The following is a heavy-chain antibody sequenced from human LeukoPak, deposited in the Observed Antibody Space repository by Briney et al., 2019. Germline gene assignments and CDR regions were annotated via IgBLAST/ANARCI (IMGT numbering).Heavy chain of an antibody. CDR3: AKCGLHTFGLYLY. D-gene: IGHD5-18*01. J-gene: IGHJ4*02. CDR2: ISSSGGST. CDR1: GFTFSSYG. V-gene: IGHV3-23*01. Sequence: PGGSLRLSCAASGFTFSSYGMSWVRQAPGKGLEWVSSISSSGGSTYSADSVKGRFTISRDNSKNTLFLQMNSLRAEDTAVYYCAKCGLHTFGLYLYWGPGILITVSS.